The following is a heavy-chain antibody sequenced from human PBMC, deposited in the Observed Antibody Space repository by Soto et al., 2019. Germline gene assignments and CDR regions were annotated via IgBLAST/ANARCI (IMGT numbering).Heavy chain of an antibody. Sequence: QVQLVQSGAEVKKPGASVKVSCKASGYTFTGYYMHWVRQAPGQGLEWMGWINPNSGGTNYAQKFQGRVTMTRDTSISTAYMELSRLRSDDTAEYYCARANYDSSGMTDGMDVWGQGTTVTVSS. CDR2: INPNSGGT. CDR1: GYTFTGYY. CDR3: ARANYDSSGMTDGMDV. J-gene: IGHJ6*02. D-gene: IGHD3-22*01. V-gene: IGHV1-2*02.